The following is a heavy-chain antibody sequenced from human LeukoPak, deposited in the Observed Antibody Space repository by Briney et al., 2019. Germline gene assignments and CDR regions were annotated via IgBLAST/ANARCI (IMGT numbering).Heavy chain of an antibody. Sequence: GGSLRLSCAASGFTVITNDMTWVRQAPGKGLEWVSYISSSSTTIYYADSVKGRFTIFRDNAKHSLYLQMNSLRGGDTAVYYCASEMGDYWGQGTLVTVSS. J-gene: IGHJ4*02. V-gene: IGHV3-48*01. CDR3: ASEMGDY. D-gene: IGHD2-8*01. CDR2: ISSSSTTI. CDR1: GFTVITND.